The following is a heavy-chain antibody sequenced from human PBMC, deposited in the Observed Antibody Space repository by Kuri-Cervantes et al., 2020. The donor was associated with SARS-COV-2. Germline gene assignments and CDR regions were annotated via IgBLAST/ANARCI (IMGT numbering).Heavy chain of an antibody. CDR3: ARGDVRHQMPIYYYYMDV. D-gene: IGHD2-2*01. V-gene: IGHV1-2*02. CDR1: GYTFTGYY. J-gene: IGHJ6*03. Sequence: ASVKVSCKASGYTFTGYYMHWVRQAPGQGLEWMGWINPNSGGTNYAQKFQGRVTITRNTSISTAYMELSSLKSEDTAVYYCARGDVRHQMPIYYYYMDVWGKGTTVTVSS. CDR2: INPNSGGT.